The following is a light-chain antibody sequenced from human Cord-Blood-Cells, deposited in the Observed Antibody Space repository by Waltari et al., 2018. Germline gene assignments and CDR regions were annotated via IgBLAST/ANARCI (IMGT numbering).Light chain of an antibody. J-gene: IGLJ3*02. CDR1: SSNIGAGYD. CDR2: GNS. Sequence: QSVLTQPPSVSGAPGQRVTISCTGSSSNIGAGYDLNWYQQLPGTAPKLLIYGNSNRPSGVPDRFSGSKSGTSASLAITGLQAEDEADYYCQSYDSSLSGWVFGGGTKLTVL. V-gene: IGLV1-40*01. CDR3: QSYDSSLSGWV.